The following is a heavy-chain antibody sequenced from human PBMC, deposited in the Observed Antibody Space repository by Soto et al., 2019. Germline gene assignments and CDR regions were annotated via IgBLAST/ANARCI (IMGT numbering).Heavy chain of an antibody. J-gene: IGHJ4*02. CDR1: GFTFSGYA. Sequence: EVQLLESGGGLVQPGGSLRLSCAASGFTFSGYAMSWVRQAPGKGLEWVSSISNSGDRTFYADSVEGRFTISRDNSKNTLYLEMNSLRDGDTAIYYCIQGYFYDAWGQGTLVTVSS. CDR2: ISNSGDRT. CDR3: IQGYFYDA. V-gene: IGHV3-23*01. D-gene: IGHD3-22*01.